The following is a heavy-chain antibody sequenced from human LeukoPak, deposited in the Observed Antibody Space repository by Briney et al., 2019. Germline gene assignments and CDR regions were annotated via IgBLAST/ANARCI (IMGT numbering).Heavy chain of an antibody. CDR3: ARVLNVPKFIDS. CDR2: VFQLQTVRT. J-gene: IGHJ4*02. CDR1: GSSLTTTYY. Sequence: SETLSLTCTVSGSSLTTTYYWAWFRQPPGKGLEWIATVFQLQTVRTFYNPSLESRVTMSLDTSQNQFSLNLTSVTAADTALYFCARVLNVPKFIDSWGREPSSPSPQ. V-gene: IGHV4-38-2*02. D-gene: IGHD3-10*02.